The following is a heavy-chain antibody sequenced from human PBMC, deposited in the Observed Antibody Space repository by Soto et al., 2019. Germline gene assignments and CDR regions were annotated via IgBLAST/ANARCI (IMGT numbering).Heavy chain of an antibody. V-gene: IGHV3-23*01. J-gene: IGHJ4*02. Sequence: EVQLLESGGGLVQPGGSLRLSCADSGFSFKTYGMTWVRQAPGKGLEGVAHIGLSNSDTYYAASVKGRFTISRDNSKNMVYLQMNSLRAADTAVYYCVKGGAYCYNDCTRSYWGRGTLVTVSS. CDR3: VKGGAYCYNDCTRSY. D-gene: IGHD2-21*01. CDR1: GFSFKTYG. CDR2: IGLSNSDT.